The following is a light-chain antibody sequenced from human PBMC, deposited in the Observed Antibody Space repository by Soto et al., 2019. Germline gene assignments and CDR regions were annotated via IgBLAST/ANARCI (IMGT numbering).Light chain of an antibody. J-gene: IGLJ3*02. V-gene: IGLV1-44*01. CDR2: VNT. Sequence: QSVLSQPPSASGTPGQRVTISCSGSGSNLRGNTVNWYQHLPGTAPKLLIYVNTQRPSGVPDRFSGSKSGTSASLAISGLQSDDEADYYCAAWDDSLNGWVFGGGTKLTVL. CDR1: GSNLRGNT. CDR3: AAWDDSLNGWV.